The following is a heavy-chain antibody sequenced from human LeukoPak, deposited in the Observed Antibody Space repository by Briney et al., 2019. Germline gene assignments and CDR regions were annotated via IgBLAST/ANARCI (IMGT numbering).Heavy chain of an antibody. CDR3: TRTKYSSAWYLDY. CDR1: GFTFGDYA. J-gene: IGHJ4*02. CDR2: IRSKAYGGTT. V-gene: IGHV3-49*04. D-gene: IGHD6-19*01. Sequence: QPGRSLRLSCTASGFTFGDYAMSWVRQAPGKGLEWVGFIRSKAYGGTTEYAASVKGRFTISRDDSKSIAYLQMNSLKTEDTAVYYCTRTKYSSAWYLDYWGQGTLVTVSS.